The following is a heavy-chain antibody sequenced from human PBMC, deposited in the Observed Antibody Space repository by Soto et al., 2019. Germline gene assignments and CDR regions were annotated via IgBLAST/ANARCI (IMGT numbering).Heavy chain of an antibody. CDR3: ARPASMITFGGVIVIGPDYFDY. CDR1: GYSFTSYW. CDR2: IYPGDSDT. Sequence: GESLKISCKGSGYSFTSYWIGWVRQMPGKGLEWMGIIYPGDSDTRYSPSFQGQVTISADKSISNAYLQWSSLKASDTAMYYCARPASMITFGGVIVIGPDYFDYWGQGTLVTVSS. J-gene: IGHJ4*02. D-gene: IGHD3-16*02. V-gene: IGHV5-51*01.